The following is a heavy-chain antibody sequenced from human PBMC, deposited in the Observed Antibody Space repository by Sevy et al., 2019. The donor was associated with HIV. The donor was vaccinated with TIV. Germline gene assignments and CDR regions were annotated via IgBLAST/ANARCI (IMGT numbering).Heavy chain of an antibody. CDR3: ARVMGDGRGTIGAIDV. D-gene: IGHD2-8*01. CDR2: ISNSGPSR. V-gene: IGHV3-11*06. CDR1: AFSLSDNY. J-gene: IGHJ3*01. Sequence: GGSLRLSCTSSAFSLSDNYISWIRQAPGKGLEWVSHISNSGPSRNYAESVTGRFTISRDKAKNSVYLQMKSLTVEDTVVDLCARVMGDGRGTIGAIDVWGQGTMVTVSS.